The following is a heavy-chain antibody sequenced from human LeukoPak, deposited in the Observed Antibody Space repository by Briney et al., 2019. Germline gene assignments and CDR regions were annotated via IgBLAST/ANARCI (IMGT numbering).Heavy chain of an antibody. D-gene: IGHD3-3*01. Sequence: SGTLSLTCTVSGGSISSYYWSWIRQPPGKGLEWIGYIYYSGSTNYNPSLKSRVTISVDTSKNQFSLKLSSVTAADTAVYYCARDEMNGFLDYWGQGTLVTVSS. CDR3: ARDEMNGFLDY. J-gene: IGHJ4*02. CDR1: GGSISSYY. CDR2: IYYSGST. V-gene: IGHV4-59*01.